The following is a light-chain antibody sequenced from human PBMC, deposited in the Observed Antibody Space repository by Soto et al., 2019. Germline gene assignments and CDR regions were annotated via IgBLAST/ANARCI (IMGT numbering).Light chain of an antibody. V-gene: IGKV3-11*01. J-gene: IGKJ4*01. CDR1: QSVSSY. CDR3: QHHANWPVT. Sequence: EIVLTQSPATLSLSPGERATLSCRASQSVSSYLNWYQQKRGQAPRLLIYDAHNRATGSPARFSGSGSGTDFTLTTSSLVPEDLTHYYCQHHANWPVTVGGGSKVEIK. CDR2: DAH.